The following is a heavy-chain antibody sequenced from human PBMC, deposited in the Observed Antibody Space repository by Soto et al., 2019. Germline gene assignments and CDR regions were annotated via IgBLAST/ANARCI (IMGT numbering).Heavy chain of an antibody. CDR2: IRSKANSYAT. CDR1: GFTFSGSA. D-gene: IGHD1-26*01. J-gene: IGHJ4*02. Sequence: EVQLVESGGGLVQPGGSLKLSCAASGFTFSGSAMHWVRQASGKGLEWVGRIRSKANSYATAYAASVKGRFTISRDDSKNTAYLQMHSLKTEDTAVDYGTRPTPRGSYYHYWGQGTLVTVSS. CDR3: TRPTPRGSYYHY. V-gene: IGHV3-73*02.